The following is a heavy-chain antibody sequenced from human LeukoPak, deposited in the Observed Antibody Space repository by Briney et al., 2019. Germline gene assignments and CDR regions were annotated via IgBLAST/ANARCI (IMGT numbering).Heavy chain of an antibody. V-gene: IGHV3-74*01. J-gene: IGHJ5*02. Sequence: GGSLRLSCAASGFTFSSYWMHWVRQAPGKGLEWVSVISGGGGSTYYADSVKGRFTISRDNAKNSLYLQMNSLRAEDTAVYYCARDRDYGDYWFDPWGQGTLVTVSS. D-gene: IGHD4-17*01. CDR1: GFTFSSYW. CDR2: ISGGGGST. CDR3: ARDRDYGDYWFDP.